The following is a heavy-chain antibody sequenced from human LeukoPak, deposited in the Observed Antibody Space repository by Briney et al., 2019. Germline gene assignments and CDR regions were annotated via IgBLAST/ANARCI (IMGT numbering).Heavy chain of an antibody. J-gene: IGHJ4*02. Sequence: GGSLRLSCAASGFTFSSYAMSWVRQAPGKGLEWVSSISSSSSYIYYADSVKGRFTISRDNAKNSLYLQMNSLRAEDTAVYYCARGPELYDSSGYCYWGQGTLVTVSS. CDR1: GFTFSSYA. CDR3: ARGPELYDSSGYCY. D-gene: IGHD3-22*01. V-gene: IGHV3-21*01. CDR2: ISSSSSYI.